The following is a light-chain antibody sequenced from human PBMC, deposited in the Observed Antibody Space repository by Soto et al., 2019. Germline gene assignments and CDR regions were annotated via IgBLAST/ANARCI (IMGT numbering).Light chain of an antibody. J-gene: IGLJ3*02. V-gene: IGLV2-14*01. Sequence: QSALTQPASVSGSPGQSITISCTGTSSDVGGYNYVSWYQQHPGKAPKLMIYEVSNRPSGVSNRFSGSKSGNTAYLTISGLQAEDEADYYCSSYTSSANWVFGGGTKLTVL. CDR2: EVS. CDR3: SSYTSSANWV. CDR1: SSDVGGYNY.